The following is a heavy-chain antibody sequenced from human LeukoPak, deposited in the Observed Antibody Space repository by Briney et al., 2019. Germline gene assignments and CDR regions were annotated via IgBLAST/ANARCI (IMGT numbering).Heavy chain of an antibody. J-gene: IGHJ4*02. V-gene: IGHV3-30*02. CDR2: IRNDGSNK. Sequence: GGSLRLSCAASGFTFSSYGMHWVRQAPGKGLEWVAFIRNDGSNKYYADSVKGRFTISRDNSKNTLYLQMNSLRAEDTAVYYCAKDGSSWNFDYWGQGTLVTVSS. CDR1: GFTFSSYG. D-gene: IGHD6-13*01. CDR3: AKDGSSWNFDY.